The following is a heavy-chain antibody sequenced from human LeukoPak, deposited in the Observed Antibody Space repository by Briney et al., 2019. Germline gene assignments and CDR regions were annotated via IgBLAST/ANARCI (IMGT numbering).Heavy chain of an antibody. D-gene: IGHD6-13*01. Sequence: GGSLRLSCAASGFTFANYAMSWVRQGPGKGLEWVSTISGSGGSTYYADSVKGRFTISRDNSKNTLFLKMNSLRADDTAVYFCAKDQKSIAATGYDYWGQGTLVTVSS. J-gene: IGHJ4*02. CDR2: ISGSGGST. CDR3: AKDQKSIAATGYDY. V-gene: IGHV3-23*01. CDR1: GFTFANYA.